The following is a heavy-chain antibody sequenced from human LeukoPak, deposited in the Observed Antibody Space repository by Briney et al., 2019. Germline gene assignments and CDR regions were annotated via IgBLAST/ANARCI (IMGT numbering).Heavy chain of an antibody. CDR1: GFTFSSYD. D-gene: IGHD3-10*01. CDR3: ARGQITMVWGVTSWFDP. V-gene: IGHV3-13*04. Sequence: GGSLRLSCAASGFTFSSYDMHWVRQAPGKGLEWVSAIGTAGDTYYPGSVKGRFTISRENAKNSLYLQMNSLRAGDTAVYYCARGQITMVWGVTSWFDPWGQGTLVTVSS. CDR2: IGTAGDT. J-gene: IGHJ5*02.